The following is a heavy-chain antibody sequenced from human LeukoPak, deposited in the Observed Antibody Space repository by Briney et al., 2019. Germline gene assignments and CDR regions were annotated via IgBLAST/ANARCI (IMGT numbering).Heavy chain of an antibody. J-gene: IGHJ3*02. CDR3: ASGHPPRGDAFDI. V-gene: IGHV4-59*12. CDR2: IYSSGST. Sequence: PSETLSLTCTVSGGSISSFYWTWIRRPPGKGLEWIGNIYSSGSTNYNPSLKSRVTISVDTSKNQFSLKLSSVTAADTAVYYCASGHPPRGDAFDIWGQGTMVTVSS. CDR1: GGSISSFY.